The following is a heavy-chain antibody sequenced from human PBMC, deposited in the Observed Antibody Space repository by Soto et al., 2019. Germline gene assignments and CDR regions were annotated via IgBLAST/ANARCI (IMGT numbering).Heavy chain of an antibody. CDR1: GFTFTSYG. V-gene: IGHV3-23*01. J-gene: IGHJ4*02. Sequence: VGSLRLSCTASGFTFTSYGMGWVRQAPGKGLQWVSTIRGDGGQTHYTDSVKGRFSISRDNSKNTVYLQMDSLRAEDTAMYFCARDVGLDSDDFFAYWGQGTQVTVS. D-gene: IGHD3-9*01. CDR3: ARDVGLDSDDFFAY. CDR2: IRGDGGQT.